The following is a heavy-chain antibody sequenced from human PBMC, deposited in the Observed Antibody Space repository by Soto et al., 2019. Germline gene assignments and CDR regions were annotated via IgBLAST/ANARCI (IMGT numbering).Heavy chain of an antibody. CDR3: APGGHCGSSTCSRYYHYGMDV. CDR2: VSSSGDTT. D-gene: IGHD2-2*01. Sequence: PWGSLLLSSAASVCTFSSYAMHWVRQAPGKGLDRVSSVSSSGDTTYYADSVKGRFTISRDNSKNTLYQQVNTLRAEETAVYYCAPGGHCGSSTCSRYYHYGMDVWGHGTTVIVSS. V-gene: IGHV3-23*01. J-gene: IGHJ6*01. CDR1: VCTFSSYA.